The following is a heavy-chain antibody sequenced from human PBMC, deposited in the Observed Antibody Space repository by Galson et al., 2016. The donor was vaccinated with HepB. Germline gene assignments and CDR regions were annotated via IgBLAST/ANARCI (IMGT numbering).Heavy chain of an antibody. V-gene: IGHV3-33*01. Sequence: SLRLSCAASGFTFSSHGMHWVRQAPGKGLEWVAIIWYDGSIKYYADSVKGRFTISRDNSKSTMSMQMNSLRVEDTAVYYCVAATSLYYFDNWGQGTRVTVTS. CDR3: VAATSLYYFDN. J-gene: IGHJ4*02. CDR2: IWYDGSIK. CDR1: GFTFSSHG.